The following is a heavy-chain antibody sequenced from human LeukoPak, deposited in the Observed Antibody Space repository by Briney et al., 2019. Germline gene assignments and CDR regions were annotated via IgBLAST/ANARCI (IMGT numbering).Heavy chain of an antibody. D-gene: IGHD6-19*01. V-gene: IGHV3-23*01. CDR1: GFTFSSSA. CDR3: AKDLIPVTAYFDY. J-gene: IGHJ4*02. Sequence: GGSLRLSCAASGFTFSSSAMSWVRQAPGKGLEWVSAISGSDGRTYYAGSVKGRFTISTDNSKNTLYLQMNSLRAEDTAVYYCAKDLIPVTAYFDYWGQGALVTVSA. CDR2: ISGSDGRT.